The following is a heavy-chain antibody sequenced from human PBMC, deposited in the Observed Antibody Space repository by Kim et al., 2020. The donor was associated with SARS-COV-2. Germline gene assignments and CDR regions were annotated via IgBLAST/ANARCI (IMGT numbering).Heavy chain of an antibody. V-gene: IGHV1-69*13. CDR1: GGTFSSYA. D-gene: IGHD6-13*01. J-gene: IGHJ4*02. Sequence: SVKVSCKASGGTFSSYAISWVRQAPGQGLEWMGGIIPIFGTANYAQKFQGRVTITADESTSTAYMELSSLRSEDTAVYYCARGRAAGGGYFDYWGQGTLVTVSS. CDR2: IIPIFGTA. CDR3: ARGRAAGGGYFDY.